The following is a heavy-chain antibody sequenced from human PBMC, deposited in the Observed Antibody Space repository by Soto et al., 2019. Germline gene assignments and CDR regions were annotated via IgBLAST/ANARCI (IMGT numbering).Heavy chain of an antibody. J-gene: IGHJ4*02. V-gene: IGHV4-59*01. Sequence: SETLSLTCTVSGGTMSTYFWSWIRQPPGKGLEWIGYIYYSGNTNHNPSLKSRVAISVDTSKNQFSLKLNSVTAADTAVYYCSRGTVTVNYFDYWGQGTLVTVSS. CDR1: GGTMSTYF. CDR2: IYYSGNT. D-gene: IGHD4-4*01. CDR3: SRGTVTVNYFDY.